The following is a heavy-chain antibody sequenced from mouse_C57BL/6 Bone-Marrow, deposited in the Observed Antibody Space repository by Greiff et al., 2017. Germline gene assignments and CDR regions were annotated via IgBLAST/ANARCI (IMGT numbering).Heavy chain of an antibody. J-gene: IGHJ2*01. V-gene: IGHV1-76*01. CDR3: AREGEERRDYFDY. CDR2: IYPGSGNT. D-gene: IGHD2-14*01. CDR1: GYTFTDYY. Sequence: QVQLQQSGAELVRPGASVKLSCKASGYTFTDYYINWVKQRPGQGLEWIARIYPGSGNTYYNEKFKGKATLTAEKSSSTAYMQLSSLTSEDSAVYFCAREGEERRDYFDYGGQGTTLTVSA.